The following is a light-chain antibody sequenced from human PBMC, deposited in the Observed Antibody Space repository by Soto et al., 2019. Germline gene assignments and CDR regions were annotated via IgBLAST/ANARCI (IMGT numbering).Light chain of an antibody. V-gene: IGKV1-39*01. J-gene: IGKJ2*01. Sequence: DIQVTQSPSSLSASVGDRVTITCRASLNITKYLSWYQQKPGIAPKPLISAASTLQSGVPLRFSGSGSGTDFTLTISSLQPEDCATYYYQQSYGTPYTFGQGTKLEIK. CDR3: QQSYGTPYT. CDR1: LNITKY. CDR2: AAS.